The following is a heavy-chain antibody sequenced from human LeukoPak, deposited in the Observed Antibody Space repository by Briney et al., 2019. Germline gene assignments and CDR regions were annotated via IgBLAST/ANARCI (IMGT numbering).Heavy chain of an antibody. CDR2: IYYNGST. V-gene: IGHV4-39*01. J-gene: IGHJ4*02. CDR1: GASIRGSSYY. CDR3: ARNSSYYNTGGFDY. Sequence: SETLSLTCTVSGASIRGSSYYWAWIRQTPGKGLEWIGSIYYNGSTHYTPSLKSRLTMSVDTSKNQFSLRVSSVTAADTAVYYCARNSSYYNTGGFDYWGQGILVTVSS. D-gene: IGHD3-10*01.